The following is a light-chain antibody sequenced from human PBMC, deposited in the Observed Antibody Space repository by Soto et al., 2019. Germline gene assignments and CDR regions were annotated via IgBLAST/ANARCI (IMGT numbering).Light chain of an antibody. CDR2: SNN. J-gene: IGLJ3*02. V-gene: IGLV1-44*01. Sequence: QSVLTQPPSASGTPGQRVTISCSGSSSNIGSNTVNWYQQLPGTAPKLLIYSNNQRPSGVPDRFSGSKSGTSASLAISGLQSEDEADYYCAAWDDSLNGPWVFGGGTKLTVL. CDR1: SSNIGSNT. CDR3: AAWDDSLNGPWV.